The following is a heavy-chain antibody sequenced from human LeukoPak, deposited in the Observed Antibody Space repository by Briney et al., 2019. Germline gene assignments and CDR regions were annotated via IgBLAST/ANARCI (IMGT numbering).Heavy chain of an antibody. CDR1: GFTFSNYG. V-gene: IGHV3-23*01. J-gene: IGHJ3*02. CDR2: ISGSGGST. Sequence: PGGSLRLSCAASGFTFSNYGMNWVRQAPGKGLEWVSAISGSGGSTYYADSVKGRFTISRDNSKNTLYLQMNSLRAEDTAVYYCARTDYYDSSGYSYAFDIWGQGTMVTVSS. CDR3: ARTDYYDSSGYSYAFDI. D-gene: IGHD3-22*01.